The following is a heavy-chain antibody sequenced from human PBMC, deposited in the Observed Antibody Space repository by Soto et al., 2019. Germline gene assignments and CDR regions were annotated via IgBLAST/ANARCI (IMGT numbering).Heavy chain of an antibody. Sequence: SVKVSCQASGGTFSRYAISWVRQAPGQGLEWMGGIIPIFGTANYAQKFQARVTITADESTSTAYMELSSLRSEDTAGYYCARDRGDDLSCGMDVWGQGTTVPVSS. J-gene: IGHJ6*02. CDR3: ARDRGDDLSCGMDV. CDR1: GGTFSRYA. CDR2: IIPIFGTA. D-gene: IGHD1-1*01. V-gene: IGHV1-69*13.